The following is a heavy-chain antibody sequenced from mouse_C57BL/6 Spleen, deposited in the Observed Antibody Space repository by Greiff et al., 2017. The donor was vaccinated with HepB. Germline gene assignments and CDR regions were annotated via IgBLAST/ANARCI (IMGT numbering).Heavy chain of an antibody. CDR2: IDPSDSET. J-gene: IGHJ1*03. V-gene: IGHV1-52*01. CDR3: ARDHGSSYGYFDV. D-gene: IGHD1-1*01. CDR1: GYTFTSYW. Sequence: VQLQQPGAELVRPGSSVKLSCKASGYTFTSYWMHWVKQRPIQGLEWIGNIDPSDSETHYNQKFKDKATLTVDKSSSTAYMQLSSLTSEDSAVYYCARDHGSSYGYFDVWGTGTTVTVSS.